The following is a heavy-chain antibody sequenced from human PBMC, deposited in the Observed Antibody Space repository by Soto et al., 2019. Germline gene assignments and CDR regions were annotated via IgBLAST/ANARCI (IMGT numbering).Heavy chain of an antibody. Sequence: SVKVSCKASGGTFSSYAISWVRQAPGQGLEWMGGIIPIFGTANYAQKFQGRVTITADESTSTAYMELSSLRSEDTAVYYCARGLRHGGDYYYGMDVWGQGTTVTVSS. D-gene: IGHD2-15*01. CDR2: IIPIFGTA. J-gene: IGHJ6*02. CDR3: ARGLRHGGDYYYGMDV. CDR1: GGTFSSYA. V-gene: IGHV1-69*13.